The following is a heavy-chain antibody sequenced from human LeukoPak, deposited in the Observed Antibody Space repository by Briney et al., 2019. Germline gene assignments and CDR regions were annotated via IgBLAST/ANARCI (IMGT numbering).Heavy chain of an antibody. D-gene: IGHD3-22*01. J-gene: IGHJ4*02. V-gene: IGHV4-30-4*07. Sequence: NPSETLSLTCAVSGGSISSGGYSWNWIRQPPGKGLEWIGYIYNSGSTSYNPSLKSRVTMSVDTSKNQFSLKLSSVTAADTAVYYCARLYYYDSSGYYYPYFDYWGQGTLVTVSS. CDR3: ARLYYYDSSGYYYPYFDY. CDR1: GGSISSGGYS. CDR2: IYNSGST.